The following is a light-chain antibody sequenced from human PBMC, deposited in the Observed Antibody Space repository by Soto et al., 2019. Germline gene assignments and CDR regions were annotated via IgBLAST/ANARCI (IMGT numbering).Light chain of an antibody. Sequence: QSVLTQPASVSGSPGQSITISCTGTSSDVGGYNYVSWYQQHPGRAPKLMIYEVSNRPSGVSNRFSGSKSGNTASLTISGLQAEDEADYYCSSYTSGSTLEFGGGTKVTVL. CDR1: SSDVGGYNY. CDR3: SSYTSGSTLE. J-gene: IGLJ2*01. V-gene: IGLV2-14*01. CDR2: EVS.